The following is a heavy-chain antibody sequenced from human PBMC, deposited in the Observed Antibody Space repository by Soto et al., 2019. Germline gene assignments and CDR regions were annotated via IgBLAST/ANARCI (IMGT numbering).Heavy chain of an antibody. V-gene: IGHV3-48*01. CDR2: ISKSGNII. Sequence: EVQLVESGGGLGQPGGSLRLSCAASGFTFSDYNMNWVRQAPGKGLEWISYISKSGNIIYYADSVKGRFTISRDNAKNSLYLQINSLRAEDTALYYCARAPWSMAIGNMDVWGKGTTVTVSS. CDR1: GFTFSDYN. D-gene: IGHD1-26*01. J-gene: IGHJ6*03. CDR3: ARAPWSMAIGNMDV.